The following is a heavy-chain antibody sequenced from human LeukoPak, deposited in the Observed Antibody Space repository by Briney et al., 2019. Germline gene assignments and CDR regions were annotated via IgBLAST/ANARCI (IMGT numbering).Heavy chain of an antibody. CDR3: ARSIMITFGGVIAPGY. J-gene: IGHJ4*02. V-gene: IGHV1-3*01. CDR2: INAGNGNT. Sequence: ASVKVSCKASGYTFTSYAMHWVRQAPGQRREGRGWINAGNGNTKYSQKFQGRVTITSDTSASTAYMELTSLRSEDTAVYYCARSIMITFGGVIAPGYWGQGTLVTVSS. CDR1: GYTFTSYA. D-gene: IGHD3-16*02.